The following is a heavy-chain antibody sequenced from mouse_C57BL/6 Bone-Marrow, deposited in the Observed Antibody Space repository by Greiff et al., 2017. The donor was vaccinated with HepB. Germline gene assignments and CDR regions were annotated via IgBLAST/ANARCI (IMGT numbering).Heavy chain of an antibody. CDR1: GFTFSSYA. CDR3: ASGLQACFAY. V-gene: IGHV5-4*03. CDR2: ISDGGSYT. Sequence: EVKLVESGGGLVKPGGSLKLSCAASGFTFSSYAMPWVRQTPEKRLEWVATISDGGSYTYYPDNVKGRFTISRDKAKNTLYLQMSHLKSEDTAMYYCASGLQACFAYWGQGTLVTVSA. J-gene: IGHJ3*01.